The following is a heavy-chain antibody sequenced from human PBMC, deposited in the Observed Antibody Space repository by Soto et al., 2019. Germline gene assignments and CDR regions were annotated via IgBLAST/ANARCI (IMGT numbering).Heavy chain of an antibody. CDR2: INSDGSST. CDR3: ARRGGGVSPAPIDY. CDR1: GFTFSSYW. Sequence: EVQLVESGGGLVQPGGSLRLACAPSGFTFSSYWMHWVRQAPGKELVWVSRINSDGSSTSYADSVKGRFTISRDNAKNTLYLQMNSLRADDTAVYYCARRGGGVSPAPIDYCRQGTLVTVSS. V-gene: IGHV3-74*01. J-gene: IGHJ4*02. D-gene: IGHD3-16*01.